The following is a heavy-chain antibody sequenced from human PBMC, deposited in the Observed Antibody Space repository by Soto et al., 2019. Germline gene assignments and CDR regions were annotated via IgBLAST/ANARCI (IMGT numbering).Heavy chain of an antibody. CDR2: ISYDGNDK. V-gene: IGHV3-30*18. D-gene: IGHD4-17*01. CDR3: AKGAHDYGDYFDS. J-gene: IGHJ4*02. Sequence: PGGSLRLSCAASGFTFSSYGMRWVRQAPGKGLEWAATISYDGNDKYYADSVKGRFTISRDNSKNTLYLQMNSLRAEDTAVYYCAKGAHDYGDYFDSWGQGTLVTVSS. CDR1: GFTFSSYG.